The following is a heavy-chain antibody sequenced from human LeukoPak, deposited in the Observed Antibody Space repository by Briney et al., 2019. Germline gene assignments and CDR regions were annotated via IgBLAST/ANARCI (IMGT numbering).Heavy chain of an antibody. CDR3: AKGGDGLLDY. CDR1: GFTFSVYG. J-gene: IGHJ4*02. Sequence: GGSLRLSCAASGFTFSVYGMHWVRQAPGKGLEWVAVISYDGSNKYYADSVKGRFTISRDNSKNTLYLQMNSLRAEDTAVYYCAKGGDGLLDYWGQGTLVTVSS. V-gene: IGHV3-30*18. CDR2: ISYDGSNK. D-gene: IGHD3-10*01.